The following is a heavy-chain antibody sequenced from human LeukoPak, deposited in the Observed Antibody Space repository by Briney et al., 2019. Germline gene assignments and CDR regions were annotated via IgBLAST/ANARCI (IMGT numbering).Heavy chain of an antibody. Sequence: ASVKVSCKASGYTFTSYGITWVRQAPGQGLEWMGWISGYNGKTNYGQKFQGRVTMTTDTSTTTAYMELRSLRFDDTAVYYCAASLRLAAFDYWGQGTLVTVSS. CDR1: GYTFTSYG. CDR3: AASLRLAAFDY. J-gene: IGHJ4*02. D-gene: IGHD6-13*01. CDR2: ISGYNGKT. V-gene: IGHV1-18*01.